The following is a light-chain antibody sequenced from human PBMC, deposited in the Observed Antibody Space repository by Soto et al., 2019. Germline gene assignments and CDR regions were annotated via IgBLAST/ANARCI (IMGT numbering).Light chain of an antibody. J-gene: IGLJ1*01. CDR2: DVT. Sequence: QSVLTQSPSASGSPGQSVTISCTGTSSDIGGYNSVSWYQQHPGKAPKVMIYDVTKRPSGVPDRFSGSKSGNTASLTVSALQAEDEADNYCSSYTDRKNLVFGTGTKVTVL. V-gene: IGLV2-8*01. CDR1: SSDIGGYNS. CDR3: SSYTDRKNLV.